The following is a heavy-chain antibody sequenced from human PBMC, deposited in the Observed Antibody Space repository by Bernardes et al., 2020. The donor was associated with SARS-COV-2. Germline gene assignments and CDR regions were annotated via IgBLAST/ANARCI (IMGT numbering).Heavy chain of an antibody. CDR1: GGSFRSHY. CDR2: INHSGSS. D-gene: IGHD3-3*01. Sequence: TLSLTCAVFGGSFRSHYWTGIRQPPGRGLEWVGEINHSGSSTYNPSLKSRVTMSVDTSKMQFSLKLSSVIAADTAVYYCARGASFGFLSGYSFGRGGPFDPWGQGVLVTVAS. CDR3: ARGASFGFLSGYSFGRGGPFDP. J-gene: IGHJ5*02. V-gene: IGHV4-34*01.